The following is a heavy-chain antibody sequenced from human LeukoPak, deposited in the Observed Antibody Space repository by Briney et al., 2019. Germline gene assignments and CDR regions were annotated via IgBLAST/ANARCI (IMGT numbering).Heavy chain of an antibody. Sequence: GASVKVSCKASGYTFTGYYMHWVRQAPGQGLEWMGWINPNSGGTNYAQKLQGRVTMTRDTSISTAYMELSRLRSDDTALYYCARGGPSRGTGFYYFDFWGQGTLVTVSS. J-gene: IGHJ4*02. CDR3: ARGGPSRGTGFYYFDF. D-gene: IGHD6-19*01. V-gene: IGHV1-2*02. CDR2: INPNSGGT. CDR1: GYTFTGYY.